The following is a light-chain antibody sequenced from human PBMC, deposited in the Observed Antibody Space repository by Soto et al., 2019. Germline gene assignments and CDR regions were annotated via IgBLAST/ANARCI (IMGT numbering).Light chain of an antibody. CDR1: QDISNY. CDR2: DAS. V-gene: IGKV1-33*01. J-gene: IGKJ4*01. Sequence: IQMTQSPSSLSASGGDRVTITCQASQDISNYLNWYQQKAGKAPKLLIYDASNLETGVPSRFSGSGSGTDFTFTISSLQPEDIATYYCQQYDNLPLTFGGGTKVDIK. CDR3: QQYDNLPLT.